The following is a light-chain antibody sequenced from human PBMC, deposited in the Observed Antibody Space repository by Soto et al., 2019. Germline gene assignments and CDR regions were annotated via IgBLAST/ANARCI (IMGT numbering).Light chain of an antibody. V-gene: IGKV2D-29*02. J-gene: IGKJ5*01. CDR3: MQSTQLPPT. CDR1: QSLLHITGETF. CDR2: EVS. Sequence: DGVMTQTPLSLSVAPGQPASISCKSSQSLLHITGETFLFWYLQKPGQSPQLLIYEVSTRVSGVPDRFRGSGAGTDFTLEISRVETDDVGIYYCMQSTQLPPTFGQGTRLVIE.